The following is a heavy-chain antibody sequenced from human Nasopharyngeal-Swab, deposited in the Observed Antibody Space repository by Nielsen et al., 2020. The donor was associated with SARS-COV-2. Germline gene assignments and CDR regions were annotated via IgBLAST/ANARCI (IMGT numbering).Heavy chain of an antibody. Sequence: GESPKISCAASGFAFSSYAMSWVRQTPGKGLEWVSSFSGSSGKTYYADYVKGRFTISRDNAKNSLYLQMNSLRAEDTAVYYCARDQGLEPTFDAFDIWGQGTMVTVSS. CDR1: GFAFSSYA. V-gene: IGHV3-21*01. J-gene: IGHJ3*02. CDR3: ARDQGLEPTFDAFDI. CDR2: FSGSSGKT. D-gene: IGHD1-1*01.